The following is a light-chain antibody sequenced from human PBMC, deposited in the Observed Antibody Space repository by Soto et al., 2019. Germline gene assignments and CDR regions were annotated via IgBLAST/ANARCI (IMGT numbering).Light chain of an antibody. CDR1: SSNIGTNG. J-gene: IGLJ3*02. CDR3: AAWDDSLNVWV. V-gene: IGLV1-36*01. CDR2: YDD. Sequence: QSVLTQPPSASEAPRQRVTISCSGSSSNIGTNGVNWYQQLPGKAPKLLIYYDDLLPSGVSDRFSGSKSGTSASLAISGLQSEDEAYYYFAAWDDSLNVWVFGGGTKLTVL.